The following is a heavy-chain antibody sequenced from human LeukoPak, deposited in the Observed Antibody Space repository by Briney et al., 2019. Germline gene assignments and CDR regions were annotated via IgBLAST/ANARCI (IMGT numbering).Heavy chain of an antibody. D-gene: IGHD1-1*01. CDR3: ARESRTGTTSPNYFDY. Sequence: SETLSLTCTVSGGSISSYYWSWIRQPPGKGLEWIGYIYYSGSTNYNPSLKSRVTISVDTSKNQFSLKLSSVTAADTAVYYCARESRTGTTSPNYFDYWGQGTLVTVSS. V-gene: IGHV4-59*01. CDR2: IYYSGST. CDR1: GGSISSYY. J-gene: IGHJ4*02.